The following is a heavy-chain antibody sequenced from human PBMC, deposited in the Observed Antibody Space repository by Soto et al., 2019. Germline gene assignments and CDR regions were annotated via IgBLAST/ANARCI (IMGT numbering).Heavy chain of an antibody. Sequence: QVQLVQSGAEVKKPGSSVKVSRKASGGTFNIYNINWVRQAPGQGLEWMGGILPIFGTTNYAQRFQGRLTIIADDSTSTAYMELSSLRSEDTAVYYCARDETGDSYYYYYGMDVWGQGTTVTVTS. J-gene: IGHJ6*02. CDR2: ILPIFGTT. CDR1: GGTFNIYN. CDR3: ARDETGDSYYYYYGMDV. D-gene: IGHD7-27*01. V-gene: IGHV1-69*01.